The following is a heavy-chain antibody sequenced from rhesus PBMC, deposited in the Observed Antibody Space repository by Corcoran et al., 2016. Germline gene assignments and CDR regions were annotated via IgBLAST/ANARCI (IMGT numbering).Heavy chain of an antibody. CDR2: ISGSGGST. CDR3: AGVISLSFDY. Sequence: QLQLQESGPGLVKPSETLSLTCAVSGGSISSNYWNWIRQLPGKGLEWIGHISGSGGSTDYNPSLKSRVTFSTDTSKIQFSLKLSSVPAADTAVYYCAGVISLSFDYWGQGVLVTVSS. V-gene: IGHV4-173*01. CDR1: GGSISSNY. D-gene: IGHD3-28*01. J-gene: IGHJ4*01.